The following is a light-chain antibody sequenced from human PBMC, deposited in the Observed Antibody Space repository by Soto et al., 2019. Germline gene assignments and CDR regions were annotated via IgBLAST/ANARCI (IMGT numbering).Light chain of an antibody. CDR2: AAS. Sequence: IRMTQSTSSISATSGDRVTITCRASQGISSYLDWYQQKPGKAPKLLIYAASTLQSGVPSRFSGSGSGTDFTLTISCLQSEDFATYYCQQLNSYPRTFGQGTLLEIK. CDR1: QGISSY. CDR3: QQLNSYPRT. V-gene: IGKV1-8*01. J-gene: IGKJ5*01.